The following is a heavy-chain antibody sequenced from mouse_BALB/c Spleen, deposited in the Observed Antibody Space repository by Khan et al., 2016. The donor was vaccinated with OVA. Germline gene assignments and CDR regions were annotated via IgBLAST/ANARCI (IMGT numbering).Heavy chain of an antibody. CDR1: GFTFSTYG. V-gene: IGHV5-6*01. D-gene: IGHD1-1*01. CDR3: TSPAYYYDSGGVAY. CDR2: VSTGGSYT. J-gene: IGHJ3*01. Sequence: EVQLVESGGDLVKPGGSLKLSCAASGFTFSTYGMSWVRQTPDKRLEWVATVSTGGSYTYYPDSVKGRFTISRDKATNTLYLQISGLKSEDTAMFYCTSPAYYYDSGGVAYWGQGTLVTVSA.